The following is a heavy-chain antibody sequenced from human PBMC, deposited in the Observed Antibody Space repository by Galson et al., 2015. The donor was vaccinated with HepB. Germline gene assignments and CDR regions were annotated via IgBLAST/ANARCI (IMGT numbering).Heavy chain of an antibody. J-gene: IGHJ4*02. D-gene: IGHD1-7*01. CDR3: ARDPPTWGWNYESFDY. CDR2: ISAYNGNT. CDR1: GYTFTRYG. V-gene: IGHV1-18*01. Sequence: SVKVSCKASGYTFTRYGISWVRQAPGQGLEWMGWISAYNGNTNYAQKLQGRVTMTTDTSTSTAYMELRSLRSDDTAVYYCARDPPTWGWNYESFDYWGQGTLVTVSS.